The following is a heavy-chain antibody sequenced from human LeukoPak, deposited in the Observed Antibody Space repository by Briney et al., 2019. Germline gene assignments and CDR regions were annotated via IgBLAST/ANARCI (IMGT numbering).Heavy chain of an antibody. Sequence: VKVSCKASGYTFTSYYLHWVRQAPGQGLEWMGWIIAGNGGTDYTSKFQGRVTMTRDTSISTAYMELSGLTPDDTAVYFCARDEGELYLDYWGQGTLVTVSS. CDR1: GYTFTSYY. J-gene: IGHJ4*02. CDR3: ARDEGELYLDY. CDR2: IIAGNGGT. V-gene: IGHV1-2*02. D-gene: IGHD1-7*01.